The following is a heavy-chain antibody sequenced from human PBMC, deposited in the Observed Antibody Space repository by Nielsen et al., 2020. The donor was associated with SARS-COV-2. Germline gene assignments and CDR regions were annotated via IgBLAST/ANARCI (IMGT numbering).Heavy chain of an antibody. Sequence: SLKISCAASGFTFDDYAMHWVRQAPGKGLEWVSGISWNSGSIGYADSVKGRFTISRDNAKNSLYLQMNSLRAEDTALYYCAKDRFGVLWFGAFDIWGQGTTVTVSS. J-gene: IGHJ3*02. D-gene: IGHD3-10*01. CDR1: GFTFDDYA. V-gene: IGHV3-9*01. CDR2: ISWNSGSI. CDR3: AKDRFGVLWFGAFDI.